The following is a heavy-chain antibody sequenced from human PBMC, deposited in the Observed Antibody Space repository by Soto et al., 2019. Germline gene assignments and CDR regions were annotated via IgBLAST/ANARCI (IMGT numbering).Heavy chain of an antibody. V-gene: IGHV4-4*02. CDR1: SGSISSSNW. CDR3: ARSQLERQLIDY. Sequence: QVQLQESGPGLVKPSGTLSLTCAVSSGSISSSNWWSWVRQPPGKGLEWIGEIYHSGSTKYNPSQNSGVPISVDESNNQFSLKLSSVTAADTSVYYCARSQLERQLIDYWGQGTLVTVSS. D-gene: IGHD1-1*01. J-gene: IGHJ4*02. CDR2: IYHSGST.